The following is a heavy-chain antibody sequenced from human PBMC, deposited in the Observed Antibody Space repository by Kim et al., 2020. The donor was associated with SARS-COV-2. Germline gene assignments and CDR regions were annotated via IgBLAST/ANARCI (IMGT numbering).Heavy chain of an antibody. CDR2: ISYDGSNK. CDR3: ARGGAPALEAHLYWYFDL. Sequence: GGSLRLSCAASGFTFSSYAMHWVRQAPGKGLEWVAVISYDGSNKYYADSVKGRFTISRDNSKNTLYLQMNSLRAEDTAVYYCARGGAPALEAHLYWYFDLWGRGTLVTVSS. CDR1: GFTFSSYA. V-gene: IGHV3-30*04. J-gene: IGHJ2*01. D-gene: IGHD3-16*01.